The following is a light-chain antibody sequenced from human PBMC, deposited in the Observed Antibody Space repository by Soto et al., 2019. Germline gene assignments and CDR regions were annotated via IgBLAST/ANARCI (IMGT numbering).Light chain of an antibody. CDR3: CSFAGSNSFA. J-gene: IGLJ1*01. Sequence: QSALTQPRSVSGSPGQSVTISCTGTSSDVGGYKYVSWYQQHPGKAPKFMIYDVSKRPSGVPDRFSGSKSGNTASLTISGLQAEDEADYYCCSFAGSNSFAFGTGTKVTVL. CDR2: DVS. V-gene: IGLV2-11*01. CDR1: SSDVGGYKY.